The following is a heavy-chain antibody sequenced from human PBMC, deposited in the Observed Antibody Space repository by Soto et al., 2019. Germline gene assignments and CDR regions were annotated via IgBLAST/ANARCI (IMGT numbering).Heavy chain of an antibody. D-gene: IGHD2-15*01. CDR1: GFTFSSYA. CDR2: ISYDGSNK. V-gene: IGHV3-30-3*01. CDR3: ARAGCDGGSCYTLVGLRYGMDV. J-gene: IGHJ6*02. Sequence: QVQLVESGGGVVQPGRSLRLSCAASGFTFSSYAMHWVRQAPGKGLEWVAVISYDGSNKYYADSVKGRFTISRDNSKNGLYLQMNSLRAEDTAVYYCARAGCDGGSCYTLVGLRYGMDVWGQGTTVTVSS.